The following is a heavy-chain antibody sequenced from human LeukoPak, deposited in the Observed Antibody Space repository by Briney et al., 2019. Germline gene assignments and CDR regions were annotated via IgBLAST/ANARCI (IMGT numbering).Heavy chain of an antibody. V-gene: IGHV5-51*01. CDR2: IYPGDSDT. J-gene: IGHJ4*02. D-gene: IGHD6-25*01. Sequence: GGSLQISWKTSGSRFTNCWIAGVRQMPGKGLEGMGIIYPGDSDTRYSPSFQGQVTISADKSISTAYLQWSSLKASDTAMYYCARPQWSNGLNDWGQGTLVTVSP. CDR3: ARPQWSNGLND. CDR1: GSRFTNCW.